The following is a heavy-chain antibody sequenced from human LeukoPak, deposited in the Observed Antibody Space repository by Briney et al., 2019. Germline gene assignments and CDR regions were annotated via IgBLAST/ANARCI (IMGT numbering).Heavy chain of an antibody. CDR2: INADGTVT. V-gene: IGHV3-74*01. CDR3: ATKQWLAPPPDS. CDR1: GFSFSKYW. J-gene: IGHJ4*02. D-gene: IGHD6-19*01. Sequence: PGGSLRLSCAPSGFSFSKYWMLWVRHAPGRGRESVSRINADGTVTTYADSVKGRFTVSRDNADNTMFLQMNSVRDEDTAVYYCATKQWLAPPPDSWGQGTPVTVSS.